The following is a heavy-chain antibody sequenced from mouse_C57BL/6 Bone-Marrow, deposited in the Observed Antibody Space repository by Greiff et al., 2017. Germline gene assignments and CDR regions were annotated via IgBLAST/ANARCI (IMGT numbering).Heavy chain of an antibody. Sequence: EVKLQQSGAELVRPGASVKLSCTASGFNIKDDYMHWVKQRPEQGLEWIGWIDPENGDTEYASKFQGKATITADTSSNTAYLQLSSLTSEDTAVYYCTTPYYYGSSFPFDYWGQGTTLTVSS. CDR2: IDPENGDT. CDR1: GFNIKDDY. CDR3: TTPYYYGSSFPFDY. J-gene: IGHJ2*01. D-gene: IGHD1-1*01. V-gene: IGHV14-4*01.